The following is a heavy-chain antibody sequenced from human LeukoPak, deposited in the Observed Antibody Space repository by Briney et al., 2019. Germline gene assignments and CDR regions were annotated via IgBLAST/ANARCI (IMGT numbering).Heavy chain of an antibody. CDR3: AKDASNHGDY. D-gene: IGHD1-14*01. J-gene: IGHJ4*02. CDR1: GFTFSSYG. Sequence: GGSLRLSCAASGFTFSSYGMHWVRQAPGKGLEWVAVISYDGSNKYYADSVKGRFTISRDNSKNTLYLQMSSLRAEDTAVYYCAKDASNHGDYWGQGTLVTVSS. V-gene: IGHV3-30*18. CDR2: ISYDGSNK.